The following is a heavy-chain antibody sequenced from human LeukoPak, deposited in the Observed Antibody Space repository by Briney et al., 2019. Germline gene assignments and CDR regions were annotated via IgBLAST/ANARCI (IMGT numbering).Heavy chain of an antibody. Sequence: GGSLRLSCTASGFTFSSYWMSWVRQAPGKGLEWVANIKQDGREKHYVDSVKGRFTISRDNAKNSLYLQMNSLRAEDTAVYYCARVEEQQDAFDIWGQGTMVTVSS. CDR2: IKQDGREK. J-gene: IGHJ3*02. CDR3: ARVEEQQDAFDI. D-gene: IGHD6-13*01. CDR1: GFTFSSYW. V-gene: IGHV3-7*01.